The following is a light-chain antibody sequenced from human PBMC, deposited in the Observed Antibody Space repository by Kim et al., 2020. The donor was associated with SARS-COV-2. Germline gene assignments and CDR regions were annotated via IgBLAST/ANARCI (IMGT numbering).Light chain of an antibody. V-gene: IGKV3-20*01. Sequence: EIVLTQSPGTLSLSPGERATLSCRASQSIAPNHLAWFQQKPGQAPRLLIYGTSSRATGIPDRFSASESGTDFTLTISRLEPEDVAVYFCQEYDRPPYTFDQGTKLEI. CDR1: QSIAPNH. CDR2: GTS. CDR3: QEYDRPPYT. J-gene: IGKJ2*01.